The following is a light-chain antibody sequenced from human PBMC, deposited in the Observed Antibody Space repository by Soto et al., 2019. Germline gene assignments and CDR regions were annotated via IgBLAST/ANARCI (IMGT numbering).Light chain of an antibody. CDR2: EVS. V-gene: IGLV2-8*01. J-gene: IGLJ1*01. CDR3: SSHTGKNTYV. Sequence: QSVLTQPPSASGSPGQSVTISCTGTSSDVGAYNYVSWYQQHPGKAPKLMIYEVSKRPSGVPDRFSGSKSGNTASLTVSGLQAADEADYYCSSHTGKNTYVFGTGTKVTVL. CDR1: SSDVGAYNY.